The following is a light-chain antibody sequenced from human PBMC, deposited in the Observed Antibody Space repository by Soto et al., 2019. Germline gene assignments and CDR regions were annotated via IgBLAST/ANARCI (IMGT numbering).Light chain of an antibody. V-gene: IGKV3-11*01. CDR3: KQRSNWPPIT. Sequence: EIVLKQSPGTLSLSPGERATLSCRASQGVSSSLAWYHQKPGQAPRLLIYDASIRATGIPARFSGSGSGKDFPLTISSLEPEDFAVYYCKQRSNWPPITFGQGTRLEIK. J-gene: IGKJ5*01. CDR1: QGVSSS. CDR2: DAS.